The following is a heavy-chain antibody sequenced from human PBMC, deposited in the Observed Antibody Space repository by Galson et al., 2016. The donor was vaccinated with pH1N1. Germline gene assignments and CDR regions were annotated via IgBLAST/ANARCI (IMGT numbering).Heavy chain of an antibody. V-gene: IGHV3-9*01. CDR2: INWKSNNI. CDR3: VKDFKGYFYYMDV. J-gene: IGHJ6*03. Sequence: SLRLSCAAPGFRFDDYAMHWVRQAPGKGLGWVSGINWKSNNIVYADSVKGRFSISRDNAKRSLFLEMNSLRVEDTALYYCVKDFKGYFYYMDVWGKGTTVTVSS. CDR1: GFRFDDYA.